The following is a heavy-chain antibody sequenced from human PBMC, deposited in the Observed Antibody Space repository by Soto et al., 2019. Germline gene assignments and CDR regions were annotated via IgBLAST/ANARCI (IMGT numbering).Heavy chain of an antibody. CDR2: IYPGDSDT. CDR1: GYSFTSYW. CDR3: ARKLYGDYPNYYYYYMDV. V-gene: IGHV5-51*01. J-gene: IGHJ6*03. D-gene: IGHD4-17*01. Sequence: PGESLKISCKGSGYSFTSYWIGWVRQMPGKGLEWMGIIYPGDSDTRYSPSFQGQVTISADKSISTAYLQWSSLKASDTAMYYCARKLYGDYPNYYYYYMDVWGKGTTVTVSS.